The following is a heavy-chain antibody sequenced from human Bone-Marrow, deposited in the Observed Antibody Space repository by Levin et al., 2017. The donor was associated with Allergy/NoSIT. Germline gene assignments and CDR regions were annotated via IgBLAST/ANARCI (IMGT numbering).Heavy chain of an antibody. CDR1: GGYFSDYY. CDR3: ARHRWQQWLADR. D-gene: IGHD6-19*01. Sequence: SETLSLTCAVYGGYFSDYYWSWIRQPPGKGLEWIGEINHSGNTNYNPSLSSRLTISVDTSKNQFSLKLISVTAADTAVYFCARHRWQQWLADRWGPGNLVTVSS. J-gene: IGHJ5*02. V-gene: IGHV4-34*01. CDR2: INHSGNT.